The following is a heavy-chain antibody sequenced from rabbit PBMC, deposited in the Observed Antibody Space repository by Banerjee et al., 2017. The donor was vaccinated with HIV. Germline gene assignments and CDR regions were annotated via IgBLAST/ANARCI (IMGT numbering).Heavy chain of an antibody. Sequence: QEQLVESGGGLVQPGGSLKLSCKASGFDFSSYGVSWVRQAPGKGLEWIGYIDPVFRSTYYASWVNGRFTISSHNAQNTLYLQLNSLTAADTATYFCVRDSSGWGADLWGPGTLVTVS. D-gene: IGHD4-1*01. V-gene: IGHV1S47*01. CDR1: GFDFSSYG. CDR3: VRDSSGWGADL. CDR2: IDPVFRST. J-gene: IGHJ4*01.